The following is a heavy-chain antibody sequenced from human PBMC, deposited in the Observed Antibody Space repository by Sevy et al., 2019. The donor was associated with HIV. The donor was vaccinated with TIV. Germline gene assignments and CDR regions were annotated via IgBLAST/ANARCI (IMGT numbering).Heavy chain of an antibody. CDR1: GGSITSKNYF. CDR2: IYHSGST. J-gene: IGHJ4*02. CDR3: ARHSFKHGYRPHYFDY. V-gene: IGHV4-39*01. Sequence: SETLSLTCSVSGGSITSKNYFWAWIRQSPGKGLEWIGSIYHSGSTYYSASLQSRVGISVDTSRRHFSLKLSSVTATDTAVYYCARHSFKHGYRPHYFDYWSQGTLVTVSS. D-gene: IGHD5-18*01.